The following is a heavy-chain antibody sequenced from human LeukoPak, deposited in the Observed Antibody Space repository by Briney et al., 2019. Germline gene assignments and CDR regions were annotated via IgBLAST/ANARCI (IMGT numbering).Heavy chain of an antibody. J-gene: IGHJ4*02. V-gene: IGHV3-30*18. CDR3: AKPAGFGELRFDY. D-gene: IGHD3-10*01. CDR2: ISYDGSNK. Sequence: GGSLRLSCAASGFTFSSYGMHWVRQAPGKGLEWVAVISYDGSNKYYADSVKGRFTISRDNSRNTLYLQMNSLRAEDTAVYSCAKPAGFGELRFDYRGQGTLVTVSS. CDR1: GFTFSSYG.